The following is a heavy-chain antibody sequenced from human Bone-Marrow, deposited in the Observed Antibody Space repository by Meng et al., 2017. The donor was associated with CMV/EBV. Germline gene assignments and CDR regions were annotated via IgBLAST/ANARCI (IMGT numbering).Heavy chain of an antibody. J-gene: IGHJ6*02. Sequence: GESLKISCAASGFTFDDYGMSWVRQAPGKGLEWVSGINWNGGSTGYADSVKGRFTISRDNAKNSLYLQMNSLRAEDTAVYYCARGGWDYDFWSGYHGGMDVWGQGTTVIV. D-gene: IGHD3-3*01. V-gene: IGHV3-20*04. CDR2: INWNGGST. CDR1: GFTFDDYG. CDR3: ARGGWDYDFWSGYHGGMDV.